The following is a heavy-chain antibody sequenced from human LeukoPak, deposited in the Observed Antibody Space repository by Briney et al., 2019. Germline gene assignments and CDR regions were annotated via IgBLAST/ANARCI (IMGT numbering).Heavy chain of an antibody. V-gene: IGHV3-13*01. CDR2: IGTAGDT. D-gene: IGHD4-23*01. CDR3: ARVSKWSTVVTPGFDY. CDR1: GFTFSSYD. Sequence: GGSLRLSCAASGFTFSSYDMHWVRQATGKGLEWVSAIGTAGDTYYPGSVKGRFTISRENAKNSLYLQMNSLRAGDTAVYYCARVSKWSTVVTPGFDYRGQGTLVTVSS. J-gene: IGHJ4*02.